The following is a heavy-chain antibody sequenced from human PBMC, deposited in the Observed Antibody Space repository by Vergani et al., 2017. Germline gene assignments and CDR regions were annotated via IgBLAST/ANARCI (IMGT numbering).Heavy chain of an antibody. J-gene: IGHJ4*02. CDR3: AKQYFVSGNYLFDY. CDR1: EFTFSNYS. Sequence: EVQLLESGGGLVQPGGSLRLTCAASEFTFSNYSMHWVRQAPGKGLEWVSGISGSGVSAYYTDSVKGRFTISRDTSKNMLFLQMNNLRTEDTAIYYCAKQYFVSGNYLFDYWGEGTMVTVSS. CDR2: ISGSGVSA. D-gene: IGHD3-9*01. V-gene: IGHV3-23*01.